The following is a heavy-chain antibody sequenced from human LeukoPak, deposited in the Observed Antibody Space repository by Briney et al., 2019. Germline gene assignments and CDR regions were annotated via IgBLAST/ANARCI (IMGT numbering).Heavy chain of an antibody. CDR2: IRNDGSNK. J-gene: IGHJ3*02. CDR1: GFTFSNYG. CDR3: AKDDPVRSAFDI. Sequence: GGSLRLSCAASGFTFSNYGMHWVRQAPGKGLEWVAFIRNDGSNKYYADSVKGRFTISRDNSKNTLYLQMNSLRAEDTAVYYCAKDDPVRSAFDIWGQGTMVTVSS. V-gene: IGHV3-30*02.